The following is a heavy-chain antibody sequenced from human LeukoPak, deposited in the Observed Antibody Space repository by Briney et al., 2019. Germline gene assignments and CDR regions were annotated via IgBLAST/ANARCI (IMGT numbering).Heavy chain of an antibody. CDR2: ISSSGRKI. Sequence: GGSLRLSCAGSGFTFSTYTMSWVRQAPGKGLEWVSSISSSGRKIYYADSVKGRFTISRDNAKNSLYLQMNSLRAEDTAVYYCASSGYFSFYDYWGQGTLVTVSS. V-gene: IGHV3-21*01. J-gene: IGHJ4*02. D-gene: IGHD3-22*01. CDR3: ASSGYFSFYDY. CDR1: GFTFSTYT.